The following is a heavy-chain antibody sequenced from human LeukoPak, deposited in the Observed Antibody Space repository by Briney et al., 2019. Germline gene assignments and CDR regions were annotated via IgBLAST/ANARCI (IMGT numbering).Heavy chain of an antibody. CDR3: AKDMGFSTSSSSGFDY. V-gene: IGHV3-43*01. D-gene: IGHD6-6*01. J-gene: IGHJ4*02. Sequence: GGSLRLSCAASGFTFDDYTMHCVRQAPGKGLEWVSLISWDGGSTYYADSVKGRFSISRDNSKNSLYLQMNSLRTEDTALYYCAKDMGFSTSSSSGFDYWGQGTLVTVSS. CDR1: GFTFDDYT. CDR2: ISWDGGST.